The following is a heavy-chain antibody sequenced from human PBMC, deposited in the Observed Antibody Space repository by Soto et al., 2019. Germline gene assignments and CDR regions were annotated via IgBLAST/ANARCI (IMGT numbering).Heavy chain of an antibody. D-gene: IGHD2-15*01. CDR1: GGTFSSYI. CDR3: ARGLQGGPKNAFDI. CDR2: IIPILGIT. Sequence: ASVKVSCKASGGTFSSYIISWVRQAPGQGLEWMGRIIPILGITNYAQKFQGRVTITAGKSTSTAYMELSSLRSKDTAVYYCARGLQGGPKNAFDIWGQGTMVTVS. J-gene: IGHJ3*02. V-gene: IGHV1-69*02.